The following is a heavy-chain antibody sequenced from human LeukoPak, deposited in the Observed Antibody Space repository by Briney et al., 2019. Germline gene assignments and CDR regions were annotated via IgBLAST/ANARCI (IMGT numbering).Heavy chain of an antibody. Sequence: SETLSLTCTVSGGSMSSYFWSWIRETPGEGVGWIGYISYSGRTNYVPSLKSRVTISVYTSKNEFSLNLSSVTAADTAVYYCARAFYLPPQHYYDSSGYYADAFDIWGQGTMVTVSS. J-gene: IGHJ3*02. CDR2: ISYSGRT. CDR1: GGSMSSYF. CDR3: ARAFYLPPQHYYDSSGYYADAFDI. D-gene: IGHD3-22*01. V-gene: IGHV4-59*01.